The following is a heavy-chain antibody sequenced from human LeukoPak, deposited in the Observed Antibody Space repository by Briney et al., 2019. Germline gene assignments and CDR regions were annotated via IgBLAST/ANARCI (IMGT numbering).Heavy chain of an antibody. Sequence: GESLKIPCKGSGYSFTIYWIAWVRQMPGKGLEWMGIIYPGDSNTRYSPSFQGQVTISADKSISTAYLQWSSLKASDTAVYYCARLDYGSNLRGDAFDIWGQGTMVTVSS. J-gene: IGHJ3*02. CDR1: GYSFTIYW. D-gene: IGHD4-23*01. V-gene: IGHV5-51*01. CDR3: ARLDYGSNLRGDAFDI. CDR2: IYPGDSNT.